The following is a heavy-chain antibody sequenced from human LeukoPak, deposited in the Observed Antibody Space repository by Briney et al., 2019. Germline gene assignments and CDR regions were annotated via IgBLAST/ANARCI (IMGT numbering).Heavy chain of an antibody. CDR3: ARDLDGFGGVVVPAAISLPAEFDY. V-gene: IGHV3-21*01. D-gene: IGHD2-2*02. CDR1: GFTFSSYS. Sequence: PGGSLRLSCAASGFTFSSYSMNWVRQAPGKGLEWVSSISSSSSYIYYADSVKGRFTISRDNAKNSLYLQMNSLRAEDTAVYYCARDLDGFGGVVVPAAISLPAEFDYWGQGTLVTVSS. CDR2: ISSSSSYI. J-gene: IGHJ4*02.